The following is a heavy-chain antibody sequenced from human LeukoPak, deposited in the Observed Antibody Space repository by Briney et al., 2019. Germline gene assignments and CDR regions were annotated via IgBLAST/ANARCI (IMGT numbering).Heavy chain of an antibody. CDR1: GFTFSSYA. D-gene: IGHD6-13*01. Sequence: GRSLRLSCAASGFTFSSYAMHWVRQAPGKGLEWVAVISYDGSNKYYADSVKGRFTISRDNSKNTLYLQMNSLRAEDTVVYYCEAAGDFDYWGQGTLVTVSS. CDR3: EAAGDFDY. V-gene: IGHV3-30*04. CDR2: ISYDGSNK. J-gene: IGHJ4*02.